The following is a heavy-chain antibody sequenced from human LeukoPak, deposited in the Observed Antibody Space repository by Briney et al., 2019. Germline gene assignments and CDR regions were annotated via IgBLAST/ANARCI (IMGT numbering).Heavy chain of an antibody. V-gene: IGHV3-21*01. CDR2: ISSSSSYI. Sequence: GGSLRLSCAASGFTFSSYSMNWVRQAPGKGLEWVSSISSSSSYIYYADSVKGRFTIPRDNAKNSLYLQMSSLRAEDTAVYYCARLSGSYFGLDYWGQGTLVTVSS. CDR1: GFTFSSYS. J-gene: IGHJ4*02. CDR3: ARLSGSYFGLDY. D-gene: IGHD1-26*01.